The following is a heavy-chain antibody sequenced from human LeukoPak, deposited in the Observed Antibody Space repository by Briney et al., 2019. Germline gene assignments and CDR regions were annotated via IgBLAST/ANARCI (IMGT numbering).Heavy chain of an antibody. J-gene: IGHJ4*02. V-gene: IGHV3-21*01. CDR3: ARDSREYSYGSLYFDY. CDR1: GFTFSSYS. CDR2: ISSSGSYI. Sequence: GGSLRLSCAASGFTFSSYSVNWVRQAPGKGLEWVSSISSSGSYIYYADSLKGRFTISRDNAKNSLYLQMNSLRAEDTAVYFCARDSREYSYGSLYFDYWGQGTLVTVSS. D-gene: IGHD5-18*01.